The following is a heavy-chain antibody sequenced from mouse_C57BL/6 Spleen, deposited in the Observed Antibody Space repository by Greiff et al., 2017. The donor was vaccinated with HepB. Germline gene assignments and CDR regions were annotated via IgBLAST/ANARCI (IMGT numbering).Heavy chain of an antibody. CDR3: ASFYYGNVEPYWYFDV. Sequence: VQLQQSGPELVKPGASVKISCKASGYSFTGYYMNWVKQSPEKSLEWIGEINPSTGGTTYNQKFKAKATLTVDKSSSTAYMQLKSLTSEDSAVYYCASFYYGNVEPYWYFDVWGTGTTVTVSS. D-gene: IGHD2-1*01. J-gene: IGHJ1*03. CDR1: GYSFTGYY. V-gene: IGHV1-42*01. CDR2: INPSTGGT.